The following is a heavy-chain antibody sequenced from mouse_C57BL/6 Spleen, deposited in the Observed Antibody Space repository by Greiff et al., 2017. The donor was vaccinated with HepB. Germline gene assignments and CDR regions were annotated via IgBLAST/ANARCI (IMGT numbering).Heavy chain of an antibody. CDR2: IRSKSSNYAT. CDR3: VRGGDSYYDCGAMDY. D-gene: IGHD2-4*01. J-gene: IGHJ4*01. CDR1: GFTFNTSA. Sequence: EVKLMESGGGLVQPKGSLKLSCAASGFTFNTSAMHWVRQAPGKGLEWVARIRSKSSNYATYYADSVKDRFTISRDDSQSMLSLQMNNLHTEYTAMYYCVRGGDSYYDCGAMDYWGQGTSVPVSS. V-gene: IGHV10-3*01.